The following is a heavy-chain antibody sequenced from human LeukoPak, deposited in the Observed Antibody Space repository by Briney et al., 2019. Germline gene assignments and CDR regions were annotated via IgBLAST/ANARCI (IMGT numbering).Heavy chain of an antibody. V-gene: IGHV3-48*01. CDR2: ITNTI. Sequence: PGGSLRLSCAASGFTFRNYDMGWVRQAPGKGLEWIAYITNTIHYADSVKGRYTIYRDNARNSLYLQMNSLRAGDTALYYCVRDKRYSFDIWGQGTMVSVSS. CDR1: GFTFRNYD. CDR3: VRDKRYSFDI. D-gene: IGHD3-9*01. J-gene: IGHJ3*02.